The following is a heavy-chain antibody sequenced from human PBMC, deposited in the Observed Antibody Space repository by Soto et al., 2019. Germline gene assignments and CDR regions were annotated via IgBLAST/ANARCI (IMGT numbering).Heavy chain of an antibody. V-gene: IGHV4-31*03. D-gene: IGHD1-26*01. CDR3: ARGAVGATPFDY. Sequence: KPSETLSLTCTVSGGSISSGGYYWSWIRQHPGKGLEWIGYIYYSGSTYYNPSLKSRVTISVDTSKNQFSLKLSSVTAADTAVYYCARGAVGATPFDYWGQGTLVTVSS. CDR2: IYYSGST. J-gene: IGHJ4*02. CDR1: GGSISSGGYY.